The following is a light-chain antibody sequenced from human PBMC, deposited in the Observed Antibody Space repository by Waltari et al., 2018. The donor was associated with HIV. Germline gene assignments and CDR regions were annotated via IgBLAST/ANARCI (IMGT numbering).Light chain of an antibody. CDR3: QKYSNWPVT. J-gene: IGKJ4*01. CDR2: GAS. CDR1: QSVSSS. Sequence: EIVMAQSPATLSVSPGETATVSCRASQSVSSSLVWYQQKPGQAPKLLIYGASTRANGSAARFSGSGSGTDFTLTISSLQSEDFAVYYCQKYSNWPVTCGGGTKVEI. V-gene: IGKV3-15*01.